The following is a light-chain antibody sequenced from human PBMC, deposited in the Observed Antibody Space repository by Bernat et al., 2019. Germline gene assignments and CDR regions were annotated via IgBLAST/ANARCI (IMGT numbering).Light chain of an antibody. CDR3: PSYDYYNHVV. CDR1: SGSIGNNY. J-gene: IGLJ2*01. V-gene: IGLV6-57*01. Sequence: NFVLTQPHSVSESPGKTVTISCTRSSGSIGNNYVQWYQLRPGSSPITLIYEDYQRPSGVPDRFSASIDSSSNSASLTISGLQTEDEAEYYCPSYDYYNHVVFGGGTKLTVL. CDR2: EDY.